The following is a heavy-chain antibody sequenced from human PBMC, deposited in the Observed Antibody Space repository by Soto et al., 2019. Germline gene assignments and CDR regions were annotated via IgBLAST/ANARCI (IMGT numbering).Heavy chain of an antibody. CDR2: ISAYNGNT. J-gene: IGHJ4*02. CDR3: AIGFWGLLREPYYFDY. D-gene: IGHD3-16*01. CDR1: GYTFTSYG. V-gene: IGHV1-18*01. Sequence: QVQLVQSGAEVKKPGASVKVSCKASGYTFTSYGISWVRQAPGQGLEWMGWISAYNGNTNYAQKLQGRVTMTTDTSTSTADMELRSLRSDDTAVYYCAIGFWGLLREPYYFDYWGQGTLVTVSS.